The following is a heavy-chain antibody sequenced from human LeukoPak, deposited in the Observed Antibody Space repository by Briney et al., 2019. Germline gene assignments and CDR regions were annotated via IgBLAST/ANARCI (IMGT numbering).Heavy chain of an antibody. CDR1: GFTFSSYA. CDR3: ARDGGYSSGWYDY. V-gene: IGHV3-23*01. D-gene: IGHD6-19*01. J-gene: IGHJ4*02. Sequence: GGSLRLSCAASGFTFSSYAMSWVRQAPGKGLEWVSAISGSGGSTYYADSVKGRFTISRDNAKNSLYLQMNSLRAEDTAVYYCARDGGYSSGWYDYWGQGTLVTVSS. CDR2: ISGSGGST.